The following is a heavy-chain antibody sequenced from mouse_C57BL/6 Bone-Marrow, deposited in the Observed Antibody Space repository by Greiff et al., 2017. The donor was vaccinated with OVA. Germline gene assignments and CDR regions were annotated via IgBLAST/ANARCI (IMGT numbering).Heavy chain of an antibody. D-gene: IGHD1-1*01. CDR1: GFTFSDYG. CDR3: ARPYYGSTDYFDY. Sequence: EVKLMESGGGLVKPGGSLKLSCAASGFTFSDYGMHWVRQAPEKGLEWVAYISSGSSTIYYADTVKCRFTISRDNAKNTLFLQMTSLRSEDTAMYYCARPYYGSTDYFDYWGQGTTLTVSS. CDR2: ISSGSSTI. J-gene: IGHJ2*01. V-gene: IGHV5-17*01.